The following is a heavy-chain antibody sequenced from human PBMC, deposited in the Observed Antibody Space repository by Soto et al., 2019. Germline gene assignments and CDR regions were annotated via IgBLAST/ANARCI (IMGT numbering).Heavy chain of an antibody. CDR2: IYYSGST. V-gene: IGHV4-30-2*03. CDR1: GGSISSGGYS. D-gene: IGHD3-22*01. CDR3: ARHSYTYYYDSSYYFDY. Sequence: SETLSLTCAVSGGSISSGGYSWSWIRQPPGKGLEWIGYIYYSGSTYYNPSLKSRVTISVDTSKNQFSLKLSSVTAADTAVYYCARHSYTYYYDSSYYFDYWGQGTLVTVSS. J-gene: IGHJ4*02.